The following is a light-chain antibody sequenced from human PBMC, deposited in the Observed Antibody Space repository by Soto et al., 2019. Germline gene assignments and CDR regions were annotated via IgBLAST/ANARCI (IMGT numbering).Light chain of an antibody. CDR1: QSISSY. V-gene: IGKV1-39*01. CDR2: AAS. CDR3: QQSYSTPYN. J-gene: IGKJ2*01. Sequence: DIQMTQSPCSLSASVGDRVTITWRASQSISSYLNWYQQKPGKAPKLLIYAASTLQSGVPSRFSGSGSGTDFTLTISSLQPEDFATYYCQQSYSTPYNFGQGTKVDIK.